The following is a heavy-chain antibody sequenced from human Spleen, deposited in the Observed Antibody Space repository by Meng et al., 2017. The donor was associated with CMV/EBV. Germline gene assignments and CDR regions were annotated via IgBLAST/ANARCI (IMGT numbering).Heavy chain of an antibody. CDR3: ANERRGAYNFDY. V-gene: IGHV3-43D*04. D-gene: IGHD4-11*01. Sequence: GESLKISCAASGFTFDDYAMHWVRQAPGKGLEWVSLISWDGGSTYYADSVKGRFTISRDNSKNTLDLQMRSVRAEDTAVYFCANERRGAYNFDYWGQGTLVTVSS. J-gene: IGHJ4*02. CDR2: ISWDGGST. CDR1: GFTFDDYA.